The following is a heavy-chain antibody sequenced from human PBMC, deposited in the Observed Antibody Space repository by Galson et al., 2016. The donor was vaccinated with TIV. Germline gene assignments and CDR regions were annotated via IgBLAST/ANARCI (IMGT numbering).Heavy chain of an antibody. J-gene: IGHJ4*02. CDR2: IDWDDDK. CDR1: GFSLNTTGMC. V-gene: IGHV2-70*17. Sequence: PALVKPTQTLTLTCTFSGFSLNTTGMCVSWIRQPPGKALEWLARIDWDDDKFYSTFLKTRLSISKDTSKNQVVLTMTNMDPVDTATYYCARISGYYDSSGHYIPRSFDYWGQGALVTVSS. D-gene: IGHD3-22*01. CDR3: ARISGYYDSSGHYIPRSFDY.